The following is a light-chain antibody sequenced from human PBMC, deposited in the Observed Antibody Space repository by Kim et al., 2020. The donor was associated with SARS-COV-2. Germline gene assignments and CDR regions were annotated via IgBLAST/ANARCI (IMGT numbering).Light chain of an antibody. CDR1: SPNIXAGYD. CDR2: GNS. V-gene: IGLV1-40*01. Sequence: IIPCTGXSPNIXAGYDVXWXQQXPGTPPKLLXYGNSNRPSGVPHRFSCSKSGTSASLAITGLQAEXXADYYCQSYDSSLSGWVFGGGTQLTVL. J-gene: IGLJ3*02. CDR3: QSYDSSLSGWV.